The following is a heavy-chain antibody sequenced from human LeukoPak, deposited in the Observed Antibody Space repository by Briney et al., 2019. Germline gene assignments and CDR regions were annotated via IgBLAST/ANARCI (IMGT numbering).Heavy chain of an antibody. Sequence: ASVKVSCKASGYTFTGYYMHWVRQAPGQGLEWMGWINPNSGGTNYAQKFQGRVTMTRDTSISTAYMELSRLRSDDTAVYYCARARYCSSTSCLRSWFDPWGQGTLVTVSS. CDR3: ARARYCSSTSCLRSWFDP. CDR2: INPNSGGT. V-gene: IGHV1-2*02. CDR1: GYTFTGYY. J-gene: IGHJ5*02. D-gene: IGHD2-2*01.